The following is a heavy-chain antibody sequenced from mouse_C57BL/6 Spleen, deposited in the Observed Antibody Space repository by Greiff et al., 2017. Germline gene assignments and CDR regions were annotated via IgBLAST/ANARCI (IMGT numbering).Heavy chain of an antibody. Sequence: DVQLVESGGGLVQPGGSLKLSCAASGFTFSDYYMYWVRQTPEKRLEWVAYISNGGGSTYYPDNVKGRFTISRDNAKNTLYLQMSRLKSEDTAMYYCARQGLRLHAMDYWGQGTSVTVSS. CDR3: ARQGLRLHAMDY. J-gene: IGHJ4*01. D-gene: IGHD2-4*01. CDR2: ISNGGGST. V-gene: IGHV5-12*01. CDR1: GFTFSDYY.